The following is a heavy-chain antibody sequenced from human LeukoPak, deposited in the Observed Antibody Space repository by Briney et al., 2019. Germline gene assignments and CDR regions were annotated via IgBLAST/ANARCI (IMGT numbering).Heavy chain of an antibody. J-gene: IGHJ4*02. V-gene: IGHV1-18*01. CDR3: ARDGSVLWFGEFVDY. Sequence: ASVKVSCKASGYTFTSYGISWVRQAPGQGLEWMGWISAYNGNTNYAQKLQGRVTMTTDTSTSTAYMELRSLRSDDTAVYYCARDGSVLWFGEFVDYWGQGTLVTVSS. CDR1: GYTFTSYG. CDR2: ISAYNGNT. D-gene: IGHD3-10*01.